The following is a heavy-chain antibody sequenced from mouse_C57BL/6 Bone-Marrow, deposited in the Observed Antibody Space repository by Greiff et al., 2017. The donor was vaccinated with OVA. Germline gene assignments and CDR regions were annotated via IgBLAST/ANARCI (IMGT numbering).Heavy chain of an antibody. CDR2: IDPETGGT. J-gene: IGHJ4*01. D-gene: IGHD2-5*01. Sequence: QVQLQQSGAELVRPGASVTLSCKASGYTFTDYEMHWVKQTPVHGLEWIGAIDPETGGTAYNQKFKGKAILTADKSSSTAYMELSSLTSEDSAVYYCARGYSNYYAMDYWGQGNSVTVS. CDR3: ARGYSNYYAMDY. CDR1: GYTFTDYE. V-gene: IGHV1-15*01.